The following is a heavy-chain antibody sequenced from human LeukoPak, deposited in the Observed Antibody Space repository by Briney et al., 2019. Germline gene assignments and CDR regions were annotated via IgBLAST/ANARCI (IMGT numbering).Heavy chain of an antibody. Sequence: GGSLRLSCAASGFTFSSYSMNWVRQAPGKGLEWVSSISSSSSYIYYADSVKGRFTISRDNAKNSLYLQVNSLRAEDTAVYYCARDETIFGVVIQEYWGQGTLVTVPS. D-gene: IGHD3-3*01. CDR1: GFTFSSYS. J-gene: IGHJ4*02. CDR2: ISSSSSYI. CDR3: ARDETIFGVVIQEY. V-gene: IGHV3-21*01.